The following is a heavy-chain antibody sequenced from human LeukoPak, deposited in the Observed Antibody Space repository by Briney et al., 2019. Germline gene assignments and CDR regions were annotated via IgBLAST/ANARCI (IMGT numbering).Heavy chain of an antibody. D-gene: IGHD6-19*01. CDR3: AKAWSSDWYDY. CDR1: GFTFGSSV. V-gene: IGHV3-23*01. CDR2: ISANGGST. Sequence: GGSLRLSCVASGFTFGSSVMNWVRQAPGKGLEWVSGISANGGSTYYADSVKGRFTISRDTSKNKLYLQMNSLRAEDTAVYYCAKAWSSDWYDYWGQGTLVTVSS. J-gene: IGHJ4*02.